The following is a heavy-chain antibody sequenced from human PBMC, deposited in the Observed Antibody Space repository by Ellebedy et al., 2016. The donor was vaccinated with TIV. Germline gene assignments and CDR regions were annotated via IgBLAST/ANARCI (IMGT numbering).Heavy chain of an antibody. CDR1: GFIFTHYS. CDR3: ANGAYDI. D-gene: IGHD5-24*01. J-gene: IGHJ3*02. CDR2: ISSSGYYI. V-gene: IGHV3-21*01. Sequence: PGGSLRLSCAASGFIFTHYSMNWVRQAPGKGLEWVSAISSSGYYIYYADSVKGRFTISRDDAKNSLFLQMNSLRAEDTAVYYCANGAYDIWGQGTMVTVSS.